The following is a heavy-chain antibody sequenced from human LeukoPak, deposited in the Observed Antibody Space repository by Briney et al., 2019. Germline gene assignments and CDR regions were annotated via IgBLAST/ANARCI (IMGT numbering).Heavy chain of an antibody. V-gene: IGHV1-18*01. J-gene: IGHJ6*03. CDR1: GYTFTSYG. CDR3: ARGSGLGATNFGTNYHYYMDV. Sequence: ASVKVSCKASGYTFTSYGISWVREAPGQGVGWVGWISADEGNTNYAQKLRGRVTITTDKTTSRAYMELRSLSSEDRAVYYCARGSGLGATNFGTNYHYYMDVWGKGTTVTVSS. CDR2: ISADEGNT. D-gene: IGHD1-26*01.